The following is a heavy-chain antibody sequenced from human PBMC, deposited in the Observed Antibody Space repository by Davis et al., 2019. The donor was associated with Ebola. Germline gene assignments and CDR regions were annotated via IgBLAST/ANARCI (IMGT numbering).Heavy chain of an antibody. V-gene: IGHV3-9*01. CDR2: ISWNSGSI. CDR1: GFTFDDYA. Sequence: GGSLRLSCAASGFTFDDYAMHWVRQAPGKGLEWVSGISWNSGSIGYADSVKGRFTISRDNAKNSLYLQMNSLRAEDTALYYCAKDSSSSSHYYYGMDVWGKGTTVTVSS. D-gene: IGHD6-6*01. J-gene: IGHJ6*04. CDR3: AKDSSSSSHYYYGMDV.